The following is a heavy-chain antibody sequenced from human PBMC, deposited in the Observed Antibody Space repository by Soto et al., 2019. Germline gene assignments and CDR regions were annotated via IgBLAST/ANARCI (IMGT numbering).Heavy chain of an antibody. J-gene: IGHJ4*02. CDR3: ARVFEDGYDTVDY. D-gene: IGHD5-12*01. Sequence: QVQLVQSGAEVKKPGASVKVSCKASGYTFTSYYMHWVRQAPGQGLEWMGIIHPSGGSTSYAQKFQGRGTMTRDTSSSTVYMELSSLRSEDTAVYYCARVFEDGYDTVDYWGQGTLVTVSS. CDR1: GYTFTSYY. V-gene: IGHV1-46*01. CDR2: IHPSGGST.